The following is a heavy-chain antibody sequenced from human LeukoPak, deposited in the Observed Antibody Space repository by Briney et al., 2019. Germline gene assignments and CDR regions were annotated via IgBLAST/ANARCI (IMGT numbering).Heavy chain of an antibody. CDR3: ARDPSPDIVVVPAQIDY. Sequence: GGSLRLSCPVSGFNFGDYWVHWVRQVPGKGLVWVSRIRTDWTTTTYADSVKGRFTTSRDDAKNTVYLQMNSLRVEDTAVYYCARDPSPDIVVVPAQIDYWGQGTLVTVSS. CDR2: IRTDWTTT. J-gene: IGHJ4*02. CDR1: GFNFGDYW. D-gene: IGHD2-2*01. V-gene: IGHV3-74*01.